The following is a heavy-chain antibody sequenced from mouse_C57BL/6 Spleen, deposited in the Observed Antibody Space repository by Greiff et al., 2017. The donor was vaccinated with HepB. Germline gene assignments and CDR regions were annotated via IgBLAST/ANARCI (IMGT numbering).Heavy chain of an antibody. J-gene: IGHJ3*01. CDR1: GYTFTSYW. CDR3: ARYGNQLSWFAY. Sequence: QVQLQQPGAELVRPGSSVKLSCKASGYTFTSYWMHWAKQRPIQGLEWIGNIDPSDSETHYNQKFKDKATLTVDKSSSTAYMQLSSLTSEDSAVYYCARYGNQLSWFAYWGQGTLVTVSA. D-gene: IGHD2-1*01. CDR2: IDPSDSET. V-gene: IGHV1-52*01.